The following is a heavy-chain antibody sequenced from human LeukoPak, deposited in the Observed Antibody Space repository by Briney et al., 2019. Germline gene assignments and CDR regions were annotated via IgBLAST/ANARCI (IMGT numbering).Heavy chain of an antibody. J-gene: IGHJ5*02. Sequence: SETLSLTCAVYGGSFSGYYWSWIRQPPGKGLEWIGYIYYSGSTNYNPSLKSRVTISVDTSKNQFSLKLSSVTAADTAVYYCARDSQQTTYYDFWSGYYTGYNWFDPWGQGTLVTVSS. CDR3: ARDSQQTTYYDFWSGYYTGYNWFDP. CDR1: GGSFSGYY. V-gene: IGHV4-59*12. D-gene: IGHD3-3*01. CDR2: IYYSGST.